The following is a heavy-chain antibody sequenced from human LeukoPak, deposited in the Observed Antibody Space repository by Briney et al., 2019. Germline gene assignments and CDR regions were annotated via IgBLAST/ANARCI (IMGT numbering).Heavy chain of an antibody. V-gene: IGHV3-9*03. CDR3: ATSIVGAPDNAFDI. D-gene: IGHD1-26*01. Sequence: PGRSLRLSCAASGFTFDDYAMHWVRQAPGKGLEWVSGISWNSGSIGYADSVKGRFTISRDNAKNSLYLQMNSLGAEDMALYYCATSIVGAPDNAFDIWGQGTMVTVSS. CDR2: ISWNSGSI. J-gene: IGHJ3*02. CDR1: GFTFDDYA.